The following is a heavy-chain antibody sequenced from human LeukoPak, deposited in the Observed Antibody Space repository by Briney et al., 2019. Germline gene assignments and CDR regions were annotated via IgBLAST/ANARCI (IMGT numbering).Heavy chain of an antibody. J-gene: IGHJ4*02. Sequence: PGRCLRLSSAASGFTSTIPWTSWVSQAPGKWLEWEANIKPDGREKKYVDSMTGRFTMSRDSAKNSLYLQINGLRVEDSAVYYCARSPTKGPPRSGYGWVQGTLVTVSS. D-gene: IGHD6-13*01. CDR1: GFTSTIPW. V-gene: IGHV3-7*01. CDR3: ARSPTKGPPRSGYG. CDR2: IKPDGREK.